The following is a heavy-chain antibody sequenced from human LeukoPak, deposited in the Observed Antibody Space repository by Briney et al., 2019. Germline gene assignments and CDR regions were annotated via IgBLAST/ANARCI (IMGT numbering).Heavy chain of an antibody. V-gene: IGHV3-30*02. J-gene: IGHJ1*01. CDR3: AKSIGSLRMGDYGREYFQH. Sequence: PGGSLRLSCAASGFTFSSYSMNWVRQAPGKGLEWVAFIRYDGSNKYYADSVKGRFTISRDNSKNTLYLQMNSLRAEDTAVYYCAKSIGSLRMGDYGREYFQHWGQGTLVTVSS. D-gene: IGHD4-17*01. CDR1: GFTFSSYS. CDR2: IRYDGSNK.